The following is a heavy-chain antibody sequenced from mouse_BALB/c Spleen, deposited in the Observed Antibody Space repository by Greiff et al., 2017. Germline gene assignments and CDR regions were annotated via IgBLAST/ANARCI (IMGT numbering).Heavy chain of an antibody. D-gene: IGHD1-1*01. CDR3: VREHGRLLRYHFDY. CDR1: GFSLTSYG. V-gene: IGHV2-9*02. Sequence: QVQLKESGPGLVAPSQSLSITCTVSGFSLTSYGVHWVRQPPGKGLEWLGVIWAGGSTNYNSALMSRLSISKDNSKSQVFLKMNSLQTDDTAMYYCVREHGRLLRYHFDYWGQGTTLTVSS. CDR2: IWAGGST. J-gene: IGHJ2*01.